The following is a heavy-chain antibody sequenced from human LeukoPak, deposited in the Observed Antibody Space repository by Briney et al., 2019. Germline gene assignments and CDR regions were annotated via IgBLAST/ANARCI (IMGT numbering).Heavy chain of an antibody. CDR2: INHSGST. V-gene: IGHV4-39*07. D-gene: IGHD3-10*01. J-gene: IGHJ4*02. CDR3: ARRRIRGVIIATPFNYFDY. CDR1: GGSISSSSYY. Sequence: SETLSLTCTVSGGSISSSSYYWGWIRQPPGKGLEWIGEINHSGSTNYNPSLKSRVTISVDTSKNQFSLKLSFVTAADTAVYYCARRRIRGVIIATPFNYFDYWGQGTLVTVSS.